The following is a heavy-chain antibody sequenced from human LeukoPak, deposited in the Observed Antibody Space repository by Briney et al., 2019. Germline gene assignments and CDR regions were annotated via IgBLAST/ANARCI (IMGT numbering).Heavy chain of an antibody. V-gene: IGHV4-59*01. CDR1: GGSISSYY. D-gene: IGHD6-6*01. Sequence: SETLSLTCTVSGGSISSYYWSWIRQPPGKGLEWIGYIYYSGSTNYNPSLKSRVTISVDTSKNQFSLKLSSVTAADTAVYYCASSYSSSSRWFGPWGQGTLVTVSS. CDR2: IYYSGST. J-gene: IGHJ5*02. CDR3: ASSYSSSSRWFGP.